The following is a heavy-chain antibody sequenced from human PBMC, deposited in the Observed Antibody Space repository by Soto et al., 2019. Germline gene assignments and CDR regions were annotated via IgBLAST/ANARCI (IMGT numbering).Heavy chain of an antibody. CDR2: INSDGSST. CDR1: GFTFSSYW. D-gene: IGHD5-18*01. Sequence: EVQLVESGGGLGQPGGSLRLSCAASGFTFSSYWMHWVRQAPGKGLVWVSRINSDGSSTSYADSVKGRFTISRDNAKNTLYLQMNSLRAEDTAVYYCARAQLWLGPEWYFALWGRGTLVTVSS. J-gene: IGHJ2*01. CDR3: ARAQLWLGPEWYFAL. V-gene: IGHV3-74*01.